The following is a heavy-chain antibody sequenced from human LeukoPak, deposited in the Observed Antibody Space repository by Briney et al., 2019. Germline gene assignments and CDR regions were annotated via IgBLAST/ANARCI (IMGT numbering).Heavy chain of an antibody. CDR1: GYTFTSYD. Sequence: ASVKVSCKASGYTFTSYDINWVRQATGQGLEWMGWMNPNSGNTGYAQKFQGRVTMTRNTYISTAYMELSSLRSEDTAVYYCATAPSRLRYFDWLLYGGGDYWGQGTLVTVSS. CDR2: MNPNSGNT. J-gene: IGHJ4*02. D-gene: IGHD3-9*01. CDR3: ATAPSRLRYFDWLLYGGGDY. V-gene: IGHV1-8*01.